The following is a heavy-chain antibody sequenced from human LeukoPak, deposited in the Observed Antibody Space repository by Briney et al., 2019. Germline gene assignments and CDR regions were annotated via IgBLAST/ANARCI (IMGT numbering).Heavy chain of an antibody. V-gene: IGHV3-30*03. CDR1: GFTFSSDA. CDR2: IAFDGSKI. J-gene: IGHJ4*02. D-gene: IGHD2-15*01. CDR3: ARDWRYCSGGSCSDY. Sequence: GKSLRLSCVASGFTFSSDAMHWVRQAPGKGLEWVAFIAFDGSKIYYADSVKGRFTISRDNSKNTLYLQMNSLRAEDTAVYYCARDWRYCSGGSCSDYWGQGTLVTVSS.